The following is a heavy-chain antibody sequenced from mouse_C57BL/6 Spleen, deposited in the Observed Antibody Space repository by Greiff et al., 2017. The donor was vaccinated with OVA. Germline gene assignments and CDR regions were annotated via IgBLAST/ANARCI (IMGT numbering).Heavy chain of an antibody. J-gene: IGHJ1*03. Sequence: EVKLMESGAELVRPGASVKLSCTASGFNIKDDYMHWVKQRPEQGLEWIGWIDPENGDTEYASKFQGKATITADTSSNTAYLQLSSLTSEDTAVYYCTNRGSSYGYFDVWGTGTTVTVSS. D-gene: IGHD1-1*01. CDR3: TNRGSSYGYFDV. V-gene: IGHV14-4*01. CDR1: GFNIKDDY. CDR2: IDPENGDT.